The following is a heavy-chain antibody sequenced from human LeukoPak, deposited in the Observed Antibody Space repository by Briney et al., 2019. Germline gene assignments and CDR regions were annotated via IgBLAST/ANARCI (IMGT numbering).Heavy chain of an antibody. CDR3: ARSEQEYYDTSGYYY. Sequence: GGSLRLSCAASGFTFSSYSMNWVRQAPGKGLEWVSSISSSSSYIYYADSVKSRFTISRDNAKNSLYLQMNSLRAEDTAVYYCARSEQEYYDTSGYYYWGQGSLVTVSS. CDR1: GFTFSSYS. CDR2: ISSSSSYI. D-gene: IGHD3-22*01. V-gene: IGHV3-21*01. J-gene: IGHJ4*02.